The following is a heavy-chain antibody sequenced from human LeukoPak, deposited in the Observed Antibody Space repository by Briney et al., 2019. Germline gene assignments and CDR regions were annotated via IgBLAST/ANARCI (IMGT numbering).Heavy chain of an antibody. J-gene: IGHJ6*02. CDR3: ARDRGDRPPPLSGGMDV. Sequence: AGGSLRLSCAASGFTFRNYGLHWVRQAPGKGLEWVSVIWYDGSKEYYADSVKGRFTISRDNAKNSLYLQMNSLRAEDTAVYYCARDRGDRPPPLSGGMDVWGQGTTVTVSS. D-gene: IGHD2-21*02. CDR2: IWYDGSKE. CDR1: GFTFRNYG. V-gene: IGHV3-33*01.